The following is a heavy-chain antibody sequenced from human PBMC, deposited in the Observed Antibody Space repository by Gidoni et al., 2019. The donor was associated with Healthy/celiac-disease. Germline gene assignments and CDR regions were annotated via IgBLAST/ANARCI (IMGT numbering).Heavy chain of an antibody. J-gene: IGHJ4*02. CDR3: ARLRSGWLPIGYFDY. D-gene: IGHD5-12*01. V-gene: IGHV4-39*01. CDR2: ST. Sequence: STYYNPSLKSRVTISVDTSKNQFSLKLSSVTAADTAVYYCARLRSGWLPIGYFDYWGQGTLVTVSS.